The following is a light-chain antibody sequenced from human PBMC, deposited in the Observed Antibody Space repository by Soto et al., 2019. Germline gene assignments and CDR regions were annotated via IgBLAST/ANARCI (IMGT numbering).Light chain of an antibody. Sequence: SALTQPASVSGSPGQSIAISCTGSSSDVGFYNYISWYQQHPGKVPKLIIYEVTNRPSGVSNRFSGSKSGNTASLTISGLQAEDEADYYCCSYTPSSTRVFGTGTKVTVL. V-gene: IGLV2-14*01. J-gene: IGLJ1*01. CDR3: CSYTPSSTRV. CDR2: EVT. CDR1: SSDVGFYNY.